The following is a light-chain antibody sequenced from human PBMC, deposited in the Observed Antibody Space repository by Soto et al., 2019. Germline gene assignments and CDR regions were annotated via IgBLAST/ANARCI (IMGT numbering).Light chain of an antibody. CDR3: QQYNNWPPIT. Sequence: EIVMTQSPATLSVSPGERATLSCRASQSVSSNLAWYQQKPGQAPRLLIYGASTRATGIPARCSGSGSGTEFSLTISSRQSEDFAVYYCQQYNNWPPITFGQGTRLEIK. V-gene: IGKV3-15*01. CDR1: QSVSSN. J-gene: IGKJ5*01. CDR2: GAS.